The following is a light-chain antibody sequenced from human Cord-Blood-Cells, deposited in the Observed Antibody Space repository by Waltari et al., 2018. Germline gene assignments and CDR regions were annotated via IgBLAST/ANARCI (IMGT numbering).Light chain of an antibody. CDR3: CSYAGRSTCVV. J-gene: IGLJ2*01. CDR1: SSDVGSYNL. CDR2: EGS. Sequence: QSALTQPASVSGSPGQSITISCTGTSSDVGSYNLVSWYQQHPGKAPKLMIYEGSKRPSGVSNRFSSSKSGNTASLTSSGLQAEDEADYYCCSYAGRSTCVVFGGGTKLTVL. V-gene: IGLV2-23*01.